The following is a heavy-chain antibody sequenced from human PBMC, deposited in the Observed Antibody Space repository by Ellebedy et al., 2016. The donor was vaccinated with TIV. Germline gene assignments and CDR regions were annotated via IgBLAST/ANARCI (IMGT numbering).Heavy chain of an antibody. Sequence: ASVKVSCXASGDTFSSYAISWVRQAPGQGLEWMGGIIPIFGTANYAQKFQGRVTITADKSTSTAYMELSSLRSEDTAVYYCAYGRSTVTLSYYYYGMGVWGQGTTVTVSS. J-gene: IGHJ6*02. D-gene: IGHD4-17*01. CDR2: IIPIFGTA. CDR3: AYGRSTVTLSYYYYGMGV. V-gene: IGHV1-69*06. CDR1: GDTFSSYA.